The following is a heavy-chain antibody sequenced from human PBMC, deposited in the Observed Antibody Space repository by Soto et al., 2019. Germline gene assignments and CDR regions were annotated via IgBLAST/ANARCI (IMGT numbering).Heavy chain of an antibody. CDR3: ARDSRSGYYLEY. D-gene: IGHD3-22*01. CDR1: GDSISSGGYS. Sequence: QLQLQESGSGLVKPSQTLSLTCAVSGDSISSGGYSWKWIRQPPGKGLEWIGYIYHSGGPDYNPSLKSRVTITVDSSNNQFSLNLRSVTAAGTAVYYCARDSRSGYYLEYWGQGTLVTVSS. J-gene: IGHJ4*02. V-gene: IGHV4-30-2*01. CDR2: IYHSGGP.